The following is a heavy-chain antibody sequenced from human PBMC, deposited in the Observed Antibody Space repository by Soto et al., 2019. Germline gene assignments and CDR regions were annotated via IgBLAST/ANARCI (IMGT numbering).Heavy chain of an antibody. J-gene: IGHJ4*02. CDR2: TAYDGGKN. V-gene: IGHV3-30*03. CDR1: GFTFQNYS. Sequence: QVQLVESGGGVVQPGRSLRLSCAASGFTFQNYSMHWVRQAPGKGLEWVAVTAYDGGKNFYADSVKGRFTISRDNSKNTLYLQMNSLRAEDTATYFCARVERSGASKYFIDYWGQGILVSVSS. CDR3: ARVERSGASKYFIDY. D-gene: IGHD3-10*01.